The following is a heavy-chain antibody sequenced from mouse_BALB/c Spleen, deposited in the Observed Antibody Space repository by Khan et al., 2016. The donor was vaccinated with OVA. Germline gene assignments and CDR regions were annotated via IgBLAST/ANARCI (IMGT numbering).Heavy chain of an antibody. CDR3: ARSTYRYAFAY. CDR1: GDSITSGY. CDR2: ILYSGST. D-gene: IGHD2-14*01. J-gene: IGHJ3*01. V-gene: IGHV3-8*02. Sequence: EVQLPESGPSLVKPSQTLSLTCSVTGDSITSGYWCWIRKFPGIKLEYMGYILYSGSTYYNPSLISRISITRHTSQNPYYLQLNSVTTEDTATYYCARSTYRYAFAYWGQGTLVTVSA.